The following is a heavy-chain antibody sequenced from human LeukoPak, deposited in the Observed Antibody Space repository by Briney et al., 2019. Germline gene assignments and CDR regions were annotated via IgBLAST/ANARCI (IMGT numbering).Heavy chain of an antibody. CDR3: ARGSYCGGDCYFVDY. CDR2: IYYSGST. CDR1: GGSISSGDYY. D-gene: IGHD2-21*01. Sequence: PSQTLSLTCTVSGGSISSGDYYWSWIRQPPGKGLEWIGYIYYSGSTYYNPSLKSRVTISVDTYKDHFSLKLSAVTAADTAVYYCARGSYCGGDCYFVDYWGQGTLVTVSS. V-gene: IGHV4-30-4*08. J-gene: IGHJ4*02.